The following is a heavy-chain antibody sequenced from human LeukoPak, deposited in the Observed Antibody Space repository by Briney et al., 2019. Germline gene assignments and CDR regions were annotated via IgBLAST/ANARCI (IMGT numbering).Heavy chain of an antibody. D-gene: IGHD2-2*01. Sequence: GGSLRLSCAASGFTFSSHSMNWVRQAPGNGLEWVSSISPSGNYIYYADSVEGRFTISRDNAKNSLYLQMNSLRAEDTAVYYCARDLSSSTSCYSYWGQGTLVTVSS. CDR1: GFTFSSHS. V-gene: IGHV3-21*01. J-gene: IGHJ4*02. CDR2: ISPSGNYI. CDR3: ARDLSSSTSCYSY.